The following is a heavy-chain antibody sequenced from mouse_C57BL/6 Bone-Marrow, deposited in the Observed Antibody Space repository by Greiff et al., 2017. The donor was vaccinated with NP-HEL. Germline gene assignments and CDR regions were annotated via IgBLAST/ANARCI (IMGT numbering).Heavy chain of an antibody. D-gene: IGHD3-3*01. CDR2: NDPETGGT. Sequence: QVQLQQSGAELVRPGASVTLSCKASGYTFTDYEMHWVKQTPVHGLEWIGANDPETGGTAYNQKFKGKAILTADKSSSTAYMELRSLTSEDSAVYYCTRGAGYYAMDYWGQGTSVTVSS. CDR3: TRGAGYYAMDY. J-gene: IGHJ4*01. CDR1: GYTFTDYE. V-gene: IGHV1-15*01.